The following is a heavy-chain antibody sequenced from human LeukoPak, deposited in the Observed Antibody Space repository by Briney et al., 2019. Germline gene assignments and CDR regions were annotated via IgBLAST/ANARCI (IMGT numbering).Heavy chain of an antibody. CDR1: GYSITNYA. D-gene: IGHD6-25*01. V-gene: IGHV7-4-1*02. CDR3: ATGGGYRFAY. J-gene: IGHJ4*02. Sequence: ASVKVSCKASGYSITNYAILWVRQAPGQGLEWMGWINTNTEKSTYAPGFTGRYVFSLDSSVNTAYLQISSLKAEDAALYYCATGGGYRFAYWGQGTLVTVSS. CDR2: INTNTEKS.